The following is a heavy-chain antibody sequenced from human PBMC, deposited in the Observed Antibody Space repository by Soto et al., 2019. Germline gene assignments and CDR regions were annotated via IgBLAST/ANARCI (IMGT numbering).Heavy chain of an antibody. Sequence: QVQLVQSGAEVKKPGASVKVSCKASGYTFTNYDINWVRQATGQGLEWVGWMTPISGDTGYAQNFQGRVTMTRDTPRTTAYLELSSLTSEDTAVYYCARNLYNTGNFDHWGQGTLVTVYS. V-gene: IGHV1-8*02. CDR3: ARNLYNTGNFDH. J-gene: IGHJ4*02. D-gene: IGHD3-10*01. CDR2: MTPISGDT. CDR1: GYTFTNYD.